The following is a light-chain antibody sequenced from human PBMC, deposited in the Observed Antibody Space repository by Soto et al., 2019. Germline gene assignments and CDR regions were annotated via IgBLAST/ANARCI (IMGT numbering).Light chain of an antibody. Sequence: QSALTQPPSASGSPGQSVTISCTGTSSDVGGYNYVSWYQQHPGKAPKLIIYEVAKRPSGVPDRFSGSKSGNTASLTVSGNQAEDEAAYYCSSNAFGNNVLFAGGTQLTVL. CDR3: SSNAFGNNVL. CDR1: SSDVGGYNY. CDR2: EVA. J-gene: IGLJ2*01. V-gene: IGLV2-8*01.